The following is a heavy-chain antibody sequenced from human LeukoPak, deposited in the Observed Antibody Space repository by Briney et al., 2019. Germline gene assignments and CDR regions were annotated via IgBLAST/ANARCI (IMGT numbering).Heavy chain of an antibody. D-gene: IGHD3-16*01. CDR3: ARHGPSRWVRGVFDY. J-gene: IGHJ4*02. CDR2: IYYSGGT. CDR1: GGSISSSSYY. Sequence: SETLSLTCTVSGGSISSSSYYWGWIRQPPGKGLEWIGSIYYSGGTYYNPSLKSRVTISVDTSKNQFSLKLSSVTAADTAVYYCARHGPSRWVRGVFDYWGQGTLVTVSS. V-gene: IGHV4-39*01.